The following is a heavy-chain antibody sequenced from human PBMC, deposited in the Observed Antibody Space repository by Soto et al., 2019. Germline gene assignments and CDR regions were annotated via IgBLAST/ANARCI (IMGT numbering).Heavy chain of an antibody. D-gene: IGHD1-1*01. V-gene: IGHV4-31*03. Sequence: SETLSLTCSVSGGAISTVGHYWTWIRQPPGKGLEWIGSIYHTGSTYYSKSLRSRLTMSVDTSKSQFSLRLSSVTAADTAVYYCARATGTLRSRNCDYWGQGSLVTVSS. CDR1: GGAISTVGHY. J-gene: IGHJ4*02. CDR2: IYHTGST. CDR3: ARATGTLRSRNCDY.